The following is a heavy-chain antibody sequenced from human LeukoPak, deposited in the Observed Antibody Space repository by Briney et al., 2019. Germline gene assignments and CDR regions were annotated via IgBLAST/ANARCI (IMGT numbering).Heavy chain of an antibody. CDR1: GGTFSSYA. V-gene: IGHV1-69*13. D-gene: IGHD2-21*02. J-gene: IGHJ6*02. CDR3: ATCGGDCYSRIYYGMDV. CDR2: IIPIFGTA. Sequence: GASVKVSCKASGGTFSSYAISWVRQAPGQGLEWMGGIIPIFGTANYAQKFQGRVTITADESTSTAYMELSSLRSEDTAVYYCATCGGDCYSRIYYGMDVWGQGTTVTVSS.